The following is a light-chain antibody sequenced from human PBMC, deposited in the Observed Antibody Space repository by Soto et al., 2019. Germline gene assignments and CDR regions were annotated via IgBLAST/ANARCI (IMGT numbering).Light chain of an antibody. CDR3: QKYNSAPHT. J-gene: IGKJ2*01. CDR2: AAS. V-gene: IGKV1-27*01. CDR1: QSISNY. Sequence: DIQMTQSPSSLSASVGDRVTITCRASQSISNYLAWYQQKPGKVLKLLIYAASTLQSGVPSRFSGSGSGTDFTLTISSRQPEDVATYYCQKYNSAPHTFGQGTKLEIK.